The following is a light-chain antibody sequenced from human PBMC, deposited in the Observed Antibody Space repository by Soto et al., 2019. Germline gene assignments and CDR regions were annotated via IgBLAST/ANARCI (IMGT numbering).Light chain of an antibody. V-gene: IGKV1-39*01. Sequence: DIQMTQSPSSLSASVGDRVTITCRASQSISLYLNWYYHKPGTAPKLLIYGASSLHSGVPSRFSGSGSGTDFTLTISSLQPDDFATYYCQHYYGFSRTFGQGTKVEIK. J-gene: IGKJ1*01. CDR1: QSISLY. CDR3: QHYYGFSRT. CDR2: GAS.